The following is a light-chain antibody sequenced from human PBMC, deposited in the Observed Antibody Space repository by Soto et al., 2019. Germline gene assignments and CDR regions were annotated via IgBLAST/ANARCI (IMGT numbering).Light chain of an antibody. Sequence: DIQMTQSPSTLSASVGDRVTITCRANQSISTWLAWYQQEPGKAPKLLIYKASHLDSGAPSRFSGSGSGTEYTLTISRLQPDDFATYYCQQYNSYSRTFGQGTKVEIK. V-gene: IGKV1-5*03. CDR3: QQYNSYSRT. CDR2: KAS. J-gene: IGKJ1*01. CDR1: QSISTW.